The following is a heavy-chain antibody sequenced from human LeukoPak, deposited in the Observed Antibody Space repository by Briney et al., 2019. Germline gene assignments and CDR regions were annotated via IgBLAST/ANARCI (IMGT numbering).Heavy chain of an antibody. CDR2: IFPGDSDT. CDR3: ATSESQTRFDY. Sequence: GESLKICCMGSGYSFTTYWSGCVRQMPGKVLEWIGIIFPGDSDTTYSPSLQGQVTISADKSINTVYLQWSSLRASATAMYYCATSESQTRFDYWGQGTPVTVSS. V-gene: IGHV5-51*01. J-gene: IGHJ4*02. CDR1: GYSFTTYW. D-gene: IGHD1/OR15-1a*01.